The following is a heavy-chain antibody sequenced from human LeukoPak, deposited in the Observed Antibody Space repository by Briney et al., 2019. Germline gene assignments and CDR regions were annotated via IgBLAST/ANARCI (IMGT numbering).Heavy chain of an antibody. D-gene: IGHD6-13*01. J-gene: IGHJ4*02. V-gene: IGHV3-33*06. CDR1: GFTFSSYG. Sequence: GGSLRLSCAASGFTFSSYGMHWVRQAPGKGLEWVAVIWYDGSNKYYADSVKGRFTISRDNSKNTLYLQMNSLRAEDTAVYYCAKFTRSEYSSSWQGDYWGQGTLVTVSS. CDR3: AKFTRSEYSSSWQGDY. CDR2: IWYDGSNK.